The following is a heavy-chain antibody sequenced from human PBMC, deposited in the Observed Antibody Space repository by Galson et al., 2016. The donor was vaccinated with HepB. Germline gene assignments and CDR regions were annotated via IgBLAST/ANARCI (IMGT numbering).Heavy chain of an antibody. J-gene: IGHJ3*02. D-gene: IGHD1-26*01. CDR1: GDAFARYT. CDR3: ARVGERQLYSGSYQEPFEI. V-gene: IGHV1-69*06. Sequence: SVKVSCKASGDAFARYTISWVRQAPGQGPQWIGGFTPIFDTSNYAEKFQGRVTITADKSTDTAYMELSSLRSDDTAVYYCARVGERQLYSGSYQEPFEIWGQETIVTVSS. CDR2: FTPIFDTS.